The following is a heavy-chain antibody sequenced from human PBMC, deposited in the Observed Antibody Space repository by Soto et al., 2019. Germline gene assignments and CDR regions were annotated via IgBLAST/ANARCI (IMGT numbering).Heavy chain of an antibody. D-gene: IGHD3-3*01. CDR2: MNPNSGNT. CDR3: ARGEGSLRFLEWFPDY. V-gene: IGHV1-8*01. Sequence: QVQLVQSGAEVKKPGASVKVSCKASGYTFTSYDINWVRQATGQGLEWMGWMNPNSGNTGYAHKFQGRVTMTRNTSISTAYMELSSLRSEDTAVYYCARGEGSLRFLEWFPDYWGQGTLVTVSS. CDR1: GYTFTSYD. J-gene: IGHJ4*02.